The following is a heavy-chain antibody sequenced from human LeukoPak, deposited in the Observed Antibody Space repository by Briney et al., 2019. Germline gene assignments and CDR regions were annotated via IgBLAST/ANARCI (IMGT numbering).Heavy chain of an antibody. CDR3: ARGSSGWYGRYYGMDV. CDR1: GYTLTELS. J-gene: IGHJ6*02. Sequence: ASVKVSCKVSGYTLTELSMHWVRQAPGKGLEWMGGFDPEDGETIYAQKFQGRVTMTEDTSTDTAYMELSSLRSENTAVYYCARGSSGWYGRYYGMDVWGQGTTVTVSS. CDR2: FDPEDGET. V-gene: IGHV1-24*01. D-gene: IGHD6-19*01.